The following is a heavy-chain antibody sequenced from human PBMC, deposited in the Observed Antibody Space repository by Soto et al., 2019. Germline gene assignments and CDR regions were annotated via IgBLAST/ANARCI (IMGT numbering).Heavy chain of an antibody. D-gene: IGHD5-12*01. CDR2: IIPIFGTA. CDR1: GGTFSSYA. J-gene: IGHJ6*02. V-gene: IGHV1-69*01. CDR3: ARDRHSGYDYPSGGMDV. Sequence: QVQLVQSGAEVKKPGSSVKVSCKASGGTFSSYAISWVRQAPGQGLEWMGGIIPIFGTANYAQKFQGRVTITADESTSTAYMELSSLRSEDTAVYYCARDRHSGYDYPSGGMDVWGQGTTVTVSS.